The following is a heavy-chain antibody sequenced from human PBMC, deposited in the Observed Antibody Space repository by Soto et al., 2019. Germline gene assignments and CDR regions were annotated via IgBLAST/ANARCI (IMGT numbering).Heavy chain of an antibody. CDR3: ARDLYSSGLNLEGDYGMDV. V-gene: IGHV4-59*01. D-gene: IGHD6-19*01. CDR2: IYYSGST. J-gene: IGHJ6*02. CDR1: GGSISSYY. Sequence: QVQLQESGPGLVKPSETLSLTCTVSGGSISSYYWSWIRQPPGKGLEWIGYIYYSGSTNYNPSLXGRVTISVDTXXNXFXPKLSSVTAADTAVYYCARDLYSSGLNLEGDYGMDVWGQGTTVTVSS.